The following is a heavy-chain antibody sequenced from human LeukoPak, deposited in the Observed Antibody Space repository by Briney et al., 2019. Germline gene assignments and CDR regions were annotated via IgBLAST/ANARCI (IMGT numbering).Heavy chain of an antibody. CDR2: ISAYNGNT. J-gene: IGHJ6*03. CDR1: GYTFTSYG. Sequence: ASVKVSCKASGYTFTSYGISWVRQAPGQGLERMGWISAYNGNTSYPQKLQRRVTMTTDTSTSTAYMELRSLRSDVTAVYYCASHSIGDSSSWYSVPKYYYYMDVWGKGTTVTVSS. V-gene: IGHV1-18*01. CDR3: ASHSIGDSSSWYSVPKYYYYMDV. D-gene: IGHD6-13*01.